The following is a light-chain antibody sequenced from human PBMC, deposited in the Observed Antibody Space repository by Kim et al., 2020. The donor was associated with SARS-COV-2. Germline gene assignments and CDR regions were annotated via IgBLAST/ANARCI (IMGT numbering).Light chain of an antibody. V-gene: IGKV1-9*01. CDR3: QQFNSYALT. CDR2: GAS. Sequence: DIQLTQSPSFLSASVGDRVTITCRASQGISSSLAWYQQTPGKAPKLLIYGASTLRSGVPSRFSGSGSGTEFTLTISSLQPEDFATYYCQQFNSYALTFGGGTKVDIK. J-gene: IGKJ4*01. CDR1: QGISSS.